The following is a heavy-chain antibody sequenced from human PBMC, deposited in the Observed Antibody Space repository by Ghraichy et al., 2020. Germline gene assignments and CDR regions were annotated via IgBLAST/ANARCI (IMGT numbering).Heavy chain of an antibody. D-gene: IGHD2-2*01. Sequence: ASVKVSCKSTGYTFTGHYLHWVRQTPGQRLEWMGWINPNNGETKYAPNFQGRVTLTRDTSIDTVYMELNGLTSDDSAVYHCARDMREETLLFDAWGPGTLVAVSS. V-gene: IGHV1-2*02. CDR3: ARDMREETLLFDA. CDR1: GYTFTGHY. J-gene: IGHJ4*02. CDR2: INPNNGET.